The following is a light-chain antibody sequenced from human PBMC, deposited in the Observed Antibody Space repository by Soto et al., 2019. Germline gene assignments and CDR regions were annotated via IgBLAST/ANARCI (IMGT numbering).Light chain of an antibody. Sequence: DIQMTQSPSSLSASVGDRLTITCQASQDIGKYLNWYQQKPGKAPKVLIYDASNLETGVPSRFSGSGCGTEFTFTISSLRPEDVATYYCQHYNNLPLTFGGGTKVEI. J-gene: IGKJ4*01. CDR1: QDIGKY. CDR3: QHYNNLPLT. V-gene: IGKV1-33*01. CDR2: DAS.